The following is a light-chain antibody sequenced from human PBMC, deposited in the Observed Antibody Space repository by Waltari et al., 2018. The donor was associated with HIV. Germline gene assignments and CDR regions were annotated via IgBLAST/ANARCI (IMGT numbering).Light chain of an antibody. CDR1: SSHLGDFS. Sequence: QSVLTQPLSASGTPGQRVTIPCSGSSSHLGDFSVSWYQHPPGAAPKLPIYANNQRPSGVPDRFSGSRSGTSASLAISGLRSEDEAVYSCAVWDDSLRGGVFGGGTKLTVL. CDR3: AVWDDSLRGGV. J-gene: IGLJ3*02. CDR2: ANN. V-gene: IGLV1-47*01.